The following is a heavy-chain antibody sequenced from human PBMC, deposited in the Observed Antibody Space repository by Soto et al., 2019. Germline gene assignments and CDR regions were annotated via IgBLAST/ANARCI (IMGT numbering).Heavy chain of an antibody. Sequence: EVQLVESGGGLVQPGGSLRLSCVASGFTFNSHTMNWVRQAPGKGLEWLSYISDSSSTIYYADSVKGRFTISRDNAKNSLIPPMDRLGGRGTGGFFWGGGGGGRGYRGQGTLVTVSS. CDR3: GGGGGGRGY. D-gene: IGHD3-16*01. CDR1: GFTFNSHT. CDR2: ISDSSSTI. V-gene: IGHV3-48*04. J-gene: IGHJ4*02.